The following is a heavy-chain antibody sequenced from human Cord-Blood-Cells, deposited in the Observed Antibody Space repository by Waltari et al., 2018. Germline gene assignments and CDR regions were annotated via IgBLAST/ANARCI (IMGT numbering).Heavy chain of an antibody. J-gene: IGHJ5*02. D-gene: IGHD6-6*01. CDR2: INHSGST. CDR1: GGSFSGYY. V-gene: IGHV4-34*01. Sequence: QVQLQQWGAGLLKPSETLSLTCAVYGGSFSGYYWSWLRQPPGKGVEWIGEINHSGSTNYHPSLKSRVTISVDTSKNQFSLKLSSVTAADTAVYYCARDEYSSSSWFDPWGQGTLVTVSS. CDR3: ARDEYSSSSWFDP.